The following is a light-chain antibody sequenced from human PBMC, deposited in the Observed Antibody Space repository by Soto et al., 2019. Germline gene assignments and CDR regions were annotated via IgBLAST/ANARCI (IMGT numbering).Light chain of an antibody. CDR3: QYWDDYSWT. J-gene: IGKJ1*01. CDR1: QSITDW. Sequence: DIQMTQSPSILSASVGDRVTITCRASQSITDWLAWYQQKPGKAPKFLIYKAAKLEGGVPSRFSGSGSGKEFTLTISSVQPDDFATYYCQYWDDYSWTFGQGTKVE. CDR2: KAA. V-gene: IGKV1-5*03.